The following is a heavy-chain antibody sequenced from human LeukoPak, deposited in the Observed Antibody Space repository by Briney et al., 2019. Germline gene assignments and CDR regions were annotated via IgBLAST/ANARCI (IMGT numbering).Heavy chain of an antibody. D-gene: IGHD4-11*01. CDR2: INSDGSST. Sequence: GGSLRLSCVASGFTFSSTWMHWVRQAPGKGLVWVSRINSDGSSTSYADSVKGRFTISRDNAKNTLYLQMNSLRAEDTAVYDCARDPNDYRDYYFDYWSQGTLVTVSS. J-gene: IGHJ4*02. CDR1: GFTFSSTW. CDR3: ARDPNDYRDYYFDY. V-gene: IGHV3-74*01.